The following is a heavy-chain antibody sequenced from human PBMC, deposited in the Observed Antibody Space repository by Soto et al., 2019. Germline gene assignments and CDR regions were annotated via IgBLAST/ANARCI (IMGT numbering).Heavy chain of an antibody. J-gene: IGHJ6*02. CDR3: ARDGGGYCSGGSCYSFYCGMDV. D-gene: IGHD2-15*01. V-gene: IGHV1-69*12. CDR1: GGTFSSYA. Sequence: QVQLVQSGAEVKKPGSSVKVSCKASGGTFSSYAISWVRQAPGQGLEWMGGIIPMFGTANYAQKFQGRVTITADESTGTAYMELSSLRSEDTAVYYCARDGGGYCSGGSCYSFYCGMDVWGQGTTVTVSS. CDR2: IIPMFGTA.